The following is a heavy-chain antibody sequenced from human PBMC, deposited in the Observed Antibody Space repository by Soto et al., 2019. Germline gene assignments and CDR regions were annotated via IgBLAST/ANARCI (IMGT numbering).Heavy chain of an antibody. V-gene: IGHV1-18*01. CDR1: GYTFISYG. D-gene: IGHD6-19*01. CDR3: ARVYSSGWKGLGY. CDR2: IATHNDNT. J-gene: IGHJ4*02. Sequence: QLVQSGAEVKKPGSSVKVSCKAFGYTFISYGIGWVRQAPGQGLEWMGWIATHNDNTNYAQQFQGRVTFNTDTSTSTAYMELRSLTSDDTAIYYCARVYSSGWKGLGYWGQGTLVTVSS.